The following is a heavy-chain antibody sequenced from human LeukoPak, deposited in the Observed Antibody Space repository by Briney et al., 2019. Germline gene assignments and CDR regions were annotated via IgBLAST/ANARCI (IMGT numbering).Heavy chain of an antibody. J-gene: IGHJ4*02. CDR3: ARDLVIDY. CDR1: GFTFSTYG. Sequence: PGGSLRLSCAASGFTFSTYGMHWVRQAPGKGLEWVSYISISGSTTYYADSVKGRFTISRDNAKNSLYLQMNSLRAEDTAVYYCARDLVIDYWGQGTLVTVAS. CDR2: ISISGSTT. V-gene: IGHV3-48*03. D-gene: IGHD2/OR15-2a*01.